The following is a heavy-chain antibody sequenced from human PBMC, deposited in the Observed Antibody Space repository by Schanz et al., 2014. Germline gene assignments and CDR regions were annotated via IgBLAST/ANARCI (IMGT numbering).Heavy chain of an antibody. CDR3: ARAFGGYDPAGALDY. CDR2: INLSGGST. V-gene: IGHV1-46*01. D-gene: IGHD5-12*01. Sequence: QVQLVQSGAEVKKPGASVKVSCKASGYTFTSDSMHWVRQAPGQGLEWMGIINLSGGSTNNAQKFQGRLTMTRDTSTSTVYMELSSLRSEDTAVYYCARAFGGYDPAGALDYWGQGTLVTVSS. CDR1: GYTFTSDS. J-gene: IGHJ4*02.